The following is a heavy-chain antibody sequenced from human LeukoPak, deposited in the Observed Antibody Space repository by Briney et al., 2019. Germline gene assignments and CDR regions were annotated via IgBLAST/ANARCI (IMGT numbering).Heavy chain of an antibody. Sequence: GASVKVSCKASGYTFSSYDINWVRQATGQGLEWMGWMSPNSGNTGYAQKFQGRVTMTKNTSINTAYMELSSLRSEDTAVYYCARGGGYYDILTGYYPLDYYGMDVWGQGTTVTVSS. J-gene: IGHJ6*02. CDR2: MSPNSGNT. CDR3: ARGGGYYDILTGYYPLDYYGMDV. V-gene: IGHV1-8*02. D-gene: IGHD3-9*01. CDR1: GYTFSSYD.